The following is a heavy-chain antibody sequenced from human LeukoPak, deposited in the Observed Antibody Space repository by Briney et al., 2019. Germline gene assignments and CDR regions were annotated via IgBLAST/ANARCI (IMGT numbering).Heavy chain of an antibody. V-gene: IGHV4-59*01. J-gene: IGHJ4*02. CDR2: IYYTGST. CDR3: VRDNGFCDL. CDR1: GGSISSYF. Sequence: PSETLSLTCTVSGGSISSYFWSWIRQPPGKELEWIGYIYYTGSTMYNPSLKSRLTISLDKSKNQFSLILNSVIAADTAVYYCVRDNGFCDLWGQGTLVTVSS.